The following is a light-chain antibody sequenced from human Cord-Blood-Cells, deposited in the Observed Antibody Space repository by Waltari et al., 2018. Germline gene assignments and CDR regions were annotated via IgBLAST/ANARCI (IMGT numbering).Light chain of an antibody. CDR1: SSDVGGYNY. CDR2: DVR. J-gene: IGLJ3*02. V-gene: IGLV2-14*01. Sequence: QSALTQPASVSGSPGQLITISCTGTSSDVGGYNYVSWYQQHPGKAPKLMIYDVRNRPSGVSNRFSGSKSGNTASLTISGLQAEDEAEYYCSSYTSSSNWVFGGGTKLTVL. CDR3: SSYTSSSNWV.